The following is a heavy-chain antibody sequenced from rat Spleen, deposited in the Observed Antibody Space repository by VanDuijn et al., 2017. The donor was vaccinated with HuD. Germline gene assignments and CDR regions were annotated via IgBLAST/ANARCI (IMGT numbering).Heavy chain of an antibody. Sequence: QVQLKESGPGLVQPSETLSLTCTVSGFSLTSYNVHWVRQPPGKGLEWIAAISSGGSTYYNSVLKSRLSISRDTSKSQVFLKMNSLQTEDTATYYCTRDHSYWGSYYPGGFAYWGQGTLVTVSS. V-gene: IGHV2-45*01. CDR3: TRDHSYWGSYYPGGFAY. CDR2: ISSGGST. J-gene: IGHJ3*01. D-gene: IGHD1-12*02. CDR1: GFSLTSYN.